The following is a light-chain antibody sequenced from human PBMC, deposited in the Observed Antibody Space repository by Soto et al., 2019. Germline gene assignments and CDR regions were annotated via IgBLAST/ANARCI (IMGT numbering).Light chain of an antibody. V-gene: IGLV1-40*01. J-gene: IGLJ1*01. CDR1: TSNIGARYD. CDR2: GNY. Sequence: QSVLTQPPSVSGAPGQRVTISCTGSTSNIGARYDVQWYQQLPGTAPKLLIFGNYNRPSGVPDRFSASKSGTSASLAITGLQAEDEADYYYQSYDSSLSGDVFGTGTKVTVL. CDR3: QSYDSSLSGDV.